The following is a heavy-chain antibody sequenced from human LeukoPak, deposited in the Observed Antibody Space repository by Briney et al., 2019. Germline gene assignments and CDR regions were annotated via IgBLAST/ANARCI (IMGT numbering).Heavy chain of an antibody. V-gene: IGHV3-21*01. D-gene: IGHD3-22*01. Sequence: SGGSLRLSCAASGFIFSSYSMNWVCQAPGKGLEWVSSIISDSSYKYYADSVKGRFTISRDNAKNSLYLQMNSLRVEDTAIYYCARAGSYYDSSGYYFYFDYWGQGTLVTVSS. CDR2: IISDSSYK. CDR1: GFIFSSYS. CDR3: ARAGSYYDSSGYYFYFDY. J-gene: IGHJ4*02.